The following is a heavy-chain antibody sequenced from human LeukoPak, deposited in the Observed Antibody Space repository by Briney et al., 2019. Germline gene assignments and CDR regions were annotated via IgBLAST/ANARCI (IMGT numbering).Heavy chain of an antibody. D-gene: IGHD3-16*02. CDR1: GFTFGDYG. J-gene: IGHJ3*02. CDR2: ISSSSSTI. Sequence: GGSLRLSCAASGFTFGDYGMSWVRQAPGKGLEWVSYISSSSSTIYYADSVKGRFTISRDNAKNSLYLQMNSLRAEDTAVYYCAREMITFGGVIDPGAFDIWGQGTMVTVSS. CDR3: AREMITFGGVIDPGAFDI. V-gene: IGHV3-48*04.